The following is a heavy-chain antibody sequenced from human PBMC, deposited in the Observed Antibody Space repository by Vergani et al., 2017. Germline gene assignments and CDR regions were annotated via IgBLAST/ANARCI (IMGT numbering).Heavy chain of an antibody. V-gene: IGHV5-51*01. CDR3: ARLYGRDSSGSKYFDY. CDR2: IHPADSDT. CDR1: GYSFTNYW. D-gene: IGHD3-22*01. Sequence: EVQLVQSGAEVKTPGESLKISCRISGYSFTNYWIGWVRQMPGKGLEWMGIIHPADSDTRYSPSFQGQVTISVDKSISTAYLQRSSLRASDSAMYYCARLYGRDSSGSKYFDYWGQGTLVTVSS. J-gene: IGHJ4*02.